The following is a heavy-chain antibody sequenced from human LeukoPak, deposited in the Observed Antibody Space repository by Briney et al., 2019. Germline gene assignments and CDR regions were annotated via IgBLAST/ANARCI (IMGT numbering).Heavy chain of an antibody. CDR1: GFTFSSYA. Sequence: GGSLRLSCAASGFTFSSYAMSWVRQAPGKGLEWVANIKEDGSEEYYADSVKGRFTISRDNAKYSVYLQMNSLRAEDTAVYYCAKDPPGNYYDSTGPVAWGQGTLVTVSS. V-gene: IGHV3-7*01. CDR3: AKDPPGNYYDSTGPVA. J-gene: IGHJ5*02. CDR2: IKEDGSEE. D-gene: IGHD3-22*01.